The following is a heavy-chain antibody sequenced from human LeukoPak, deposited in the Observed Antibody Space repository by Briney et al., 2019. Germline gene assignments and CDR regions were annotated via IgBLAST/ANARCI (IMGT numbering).Heavy chain of an antibody. CDR3: ARTIAAAGIWFDP. CDR2: IYYSGST. D-gene: IGHD6-13*01. J-gene: IGHJ5*02. V-gene: IGHV4-59*01. Sequence: SETLSLTCTVSGGSISSYYWSWIRQPPGKGLEWIGYIYYSGSTNYNPSLKSRVTISVDTSKNQFSLKLSSVTAAVTAVYYCARTIAAAGIWFDPWGQGTLVTVSS. CDR1: GGSISSYY.